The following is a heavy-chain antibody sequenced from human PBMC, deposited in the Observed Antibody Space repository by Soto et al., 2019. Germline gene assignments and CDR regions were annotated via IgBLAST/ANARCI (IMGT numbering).Heavy chain of an antibody. CDR3: AKGGLEIVGDLDY. CDR2: ISYDGSNK. V-gene: IGHV3-30*18. Sequence: QVQLVESGGGVVQPGRSLRLSCAASGFTFSSYGMHWVRQAPGKGLEWVAVISYDGSNKYYADSVKGRFTISRDNSKNTLYLQMNSLGAEDTAVYYCAKGGLEIVGDLDYWGQGTLVTVSS. J-gene: IGHJ4*02. CDR1: GFTFSSYG. D-gene: IGHD3-3*01.